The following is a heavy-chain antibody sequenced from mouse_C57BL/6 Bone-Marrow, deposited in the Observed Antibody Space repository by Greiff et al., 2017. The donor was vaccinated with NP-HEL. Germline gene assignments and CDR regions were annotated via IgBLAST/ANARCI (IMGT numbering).Heavy chain of an antibody. CDR2: ISYDGSN. Sequence: EVKLMESGPGLVKPSQSLSLTCSVTGYSITSGYYWNWIRQFPGNKLEWIGYISYDGSNNYNPSLKNRISITRDTSKNQFFLKLNSVTTEDTATYYCARIPLLGYYFDYWGQGTTLTVSS. CDR1: GYSITSGYY. V-gene: IGHV3-6*01. D-gene: IGHD1-1*01. J-gene: IGHJ2*01. CDR3: ARIPLLGYYFDY.